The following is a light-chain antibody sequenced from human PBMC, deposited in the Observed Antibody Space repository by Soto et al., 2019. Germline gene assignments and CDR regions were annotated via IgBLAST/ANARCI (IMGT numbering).Light chain of an antibody. CDR3: QTWDTGARVV. CDR2: LSSDGSH. J-gene: IGLJ2*01. V-gene: IGLV4-69*01. CDR1: SGHSSYA. Sequence: QLVLTQSPSASASLGASVKLTCTLSSGHSSYAIAWHQQQPEKGPRYLMKLSSDGSHSKGDGIPDRFSGSSSGAERYLTISSLQADDDADYYFQTWDTGARVVFGGGTKLTVL.